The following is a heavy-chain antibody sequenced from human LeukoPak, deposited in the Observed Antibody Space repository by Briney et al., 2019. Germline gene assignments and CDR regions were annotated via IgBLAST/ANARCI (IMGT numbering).Heavy chain of an antibody. Sequence: GASVKVSCKASGYTFTSYYMHWVRQAPGQGLEWVGIINPGDGGTSHAQKFQGRATMSRDTSTSTVYMELSSLRSEDTALYYCAREPRKDGHNGMDVWGQGTTVTVSS. J-gene: IGHJ6*02. CDR3: AREPRKDGHNGMDV. V-gene: IGHV1-46*01. CDR1: GYTFTSYY. D-gene: IGHD5-24*01. CDR2: INPGDGGT.